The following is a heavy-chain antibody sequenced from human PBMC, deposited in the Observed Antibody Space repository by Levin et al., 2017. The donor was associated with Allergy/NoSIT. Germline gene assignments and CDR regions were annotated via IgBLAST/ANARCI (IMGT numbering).Heavy chain of an antibody. Sequence: PSETLSLTCTVSGHSIGSSSYYWGWVRQPPGKGLKWIGSVYYTGTTYYNPSLKSRVTISLDTSKNQFSLKLSSVTAADTAVYYCARGNAHYDTSGYPDYWGQGTLVTVSS. D-gene: IGHD3-22*01. CDR3: ARGNAHYDTSGYPDY. CDR1: GHSIGSSSYY. J-gene: IGHJ4*02. CDR2: VYYTGTT. V-gene: IGHV4-39*07.